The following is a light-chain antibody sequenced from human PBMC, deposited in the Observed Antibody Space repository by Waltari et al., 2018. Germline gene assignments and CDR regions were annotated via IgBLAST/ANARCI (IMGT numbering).Light chain of an antibody. CDR1: QGVGKY. CDR3: QKYDFLPAT. CDR2: HTS. V-gene: IGKV3-20*01. J-gene: IGKJ1*01. Sequence: ELALKPSPGPLSLSPGEKATLSCRASQGVGKYLAWYQQRPGQSPRLLLCHTSIRATGIPDRFSGSGYGTDFSLTISRLEPEDFAVYYCQKYDFLPATFGQGTTVEIK.